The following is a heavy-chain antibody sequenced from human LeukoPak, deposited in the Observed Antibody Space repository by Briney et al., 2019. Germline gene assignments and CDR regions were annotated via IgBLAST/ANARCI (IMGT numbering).Heavy chain of an antibody. J-gene: IGHJ4*02. CDR1: GGSINNYY. Sequence: PSETLSLTCTVSGGSINNYYWSWIRQPPGKGLEWIGYIYYSGSTNYNPSLKSRVTISVDTSKNQFSLKVSSVTAADTAVYFCARDSSSYYGSFDYWGRGALVTVSS. D-gene: IGHD6-13*01. V-gene: IGHV4-59*01. CDR3: ARDSSSYYGSFDY. CDR2: IYYSGST.